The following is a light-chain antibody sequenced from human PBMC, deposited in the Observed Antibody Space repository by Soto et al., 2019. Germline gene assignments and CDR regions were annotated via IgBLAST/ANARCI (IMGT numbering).Light chain of an antibody. CDR1: QSISRW. CDR2: DAS. J-gene: IGKJ5*01. Sequence: IQVSKSPSTLSATLGDRVTITCRASQSISRWLAWFQQQPGKAPKLLIYDASTLESGVPPRFSGSGSGTEFTLAISSLQPDDFATYYCQQYKSYRYTFGQGTRLENK. V-gene: IGKV1-5*01. CDR3: QQYKSYRYT.